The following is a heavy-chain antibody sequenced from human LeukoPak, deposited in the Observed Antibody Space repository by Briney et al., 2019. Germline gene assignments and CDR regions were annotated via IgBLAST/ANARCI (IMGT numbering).Heavy chain of an antibody. V-gene: IGHV1-18*01. CDR1: GYTFTEYG. CDR2: ISAYNGHT. J-gene: IGHJ4*02. Sequence: GASVKVSCKASGYTFTEYGISWVRQAPGQGLEWMGWISAYNGHTDYDQKFQGRVTMTTDTSTNTAHMELGGLSSDDTAVYFCARYAAGRDFDVWGQGTLVTVSS. CDR3: ARYAAGRDFDV. D-gene: IGHD6-13*01.